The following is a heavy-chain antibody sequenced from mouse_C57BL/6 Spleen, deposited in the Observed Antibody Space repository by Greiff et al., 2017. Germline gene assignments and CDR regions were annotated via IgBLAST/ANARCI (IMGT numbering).Heavy chain of an antibody. D-gene: IGHD2-4*01. Sequence: EVQRVESEGGLVQPGSSMKLSCTASGFTFSDYYMAWVRQVPEKGLEWVANINYDGSSTYYLDSLKSRFIISRDNAKNILYLQMSSLKSEDTATYYCAREGGVEYDYDDYAMDYWGQGTSVTVSS. CDR3: AREGGVEYDYDDYAMDY. J-gene: IGHJ4*01. V-gene: IGHV5-16*01. CDR1: GFTFSDYY. CDR2: INYDGSST.